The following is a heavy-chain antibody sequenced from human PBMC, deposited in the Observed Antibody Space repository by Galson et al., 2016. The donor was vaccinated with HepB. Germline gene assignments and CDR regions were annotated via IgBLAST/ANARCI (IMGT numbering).Heavy chain of an antibody. CDR3: ARDHGGWSRLCPGTHWFDP. CDR2: SSSSSTI. V-gene: IGHV3-48*02. D-gene: IGHD2-21*01. J-gene: IGHJ5*02. Sequence: SSSSSTIYYADSVLGRLTISRDNAKNSLYLQMNSLRDEDTAVYYCARDHGGWSRLCPGTHWFDPWGQGTLVTVSS.